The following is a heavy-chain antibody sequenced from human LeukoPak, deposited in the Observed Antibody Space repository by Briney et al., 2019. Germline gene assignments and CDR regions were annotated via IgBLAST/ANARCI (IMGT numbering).Heavy chain of an antibody. CDR3: ARGSTHNWFDP. D-gene: IGHD2-2*01. CDR1: GGSISSSRYY. CDR2: IYYSGST. J-gene: IGHJ5*02. V-gene: IGHV4-39*01. Sequence: SETLSLTCTVSGGSISSSRYYWGWIRQPPGKGLEWIGSIYYSGSTYYNPSLKSRVTISVDTSKNQFSLKLSSVTAADTAVYYCARGSTHNWFDPWGQGTLVTVSS.